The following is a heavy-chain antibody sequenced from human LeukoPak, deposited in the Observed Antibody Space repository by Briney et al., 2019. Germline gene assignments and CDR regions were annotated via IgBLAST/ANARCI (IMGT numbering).Heavy chain of an antibody. V-gene: IGHV3-48*01. D-gene: IGHD3-22*01. CDR3: ARDEYYDSSGYTS. Sequence: GGALRLSRGASGFTFRSYSMDLVRPAPGEGGEWVLYISSSGSTIYYADSVKGRFTISRDNAKNSLYLQMNSLRAEDTAVYYCARDEYYDSSGYTSWGQGTLVTVSS. J-gene: IGHJ4*02. CDR2: ISSSGSTI. CDR1: GFTFRSYS.